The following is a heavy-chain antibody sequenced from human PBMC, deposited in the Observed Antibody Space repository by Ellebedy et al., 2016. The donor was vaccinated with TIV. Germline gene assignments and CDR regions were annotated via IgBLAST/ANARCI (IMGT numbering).Heavy chain of an antibody. CDR1: GYNFTNYG. Sequence: AASVKVSCKASGYNFTNYGINWVRQAPGQGLEWMGWISPYNGNTNYAPKLRGRVTMTTGTSTSTAYMELRSLRSDDTAVYYCARGGYRTTTSGYYYGMDVWGQGTTVTVSS. J-gene: IGHJ6*02. CDR3: ARGGYRTTTSGYYYGMDV. V-gene: IGHV1-18*04. D-gene: IGHD6-13*01. CDR2: ISPYNGNT.